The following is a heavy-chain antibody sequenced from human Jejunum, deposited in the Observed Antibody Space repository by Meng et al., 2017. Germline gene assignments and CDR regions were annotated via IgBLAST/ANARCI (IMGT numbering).Heavy chain of an antibody. CDR1: GYSFTGYY. CDR3: ARGMHSGGWYYFDS. Sequence: VQLVPSGAEVTKPGASVKVSCEFSGYSFTGYYFHGVRQAPGQGLEWMGRINRNNGDTNYAQNFQGRVTMTRDTSISTAYMELSRLRSDDTAVYYCARGMHSGGWYYFDSWGQGTLVTVSS. CDR2: INRNNGDT. V-gene: IGHV1-2*06. J-gene: IGHJ4*02. D-gene: IGHD6-19*01.